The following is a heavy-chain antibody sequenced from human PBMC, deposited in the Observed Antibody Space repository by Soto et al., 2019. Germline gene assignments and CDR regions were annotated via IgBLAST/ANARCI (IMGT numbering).Heavy chain of an antibody. CDR1: GFTFSSYA. CDR2: ISGSGGST. J-gene: IGHJ6*02. CDR3: AKLPVAGTFWDYYYYGMDV. D-gene: IGHD6-19*01. Sequence: EVQLLESGGGLVQPGGSLRLSCAASGFTFSSYAMSWVRQAPGKGLEWVSAISGSGGSTYYADSVKGRFTISRDNSKNTLYLQMNSLRAEDTAVYYCAKLPVAGTFWDYYYYGMDVWGQGTTVTVSS. V-gene: IGHV3-23*01.